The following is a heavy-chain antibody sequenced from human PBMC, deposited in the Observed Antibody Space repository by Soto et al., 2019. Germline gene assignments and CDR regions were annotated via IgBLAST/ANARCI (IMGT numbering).Heavy chain of an antibody. J-gene: IGHJ4*02. CDR3: AMSNSNDLYYHFES. Sequence: GGSLRLSCVASGFNFDDYAMHWVRQPPGKGLEWVSGINWNSDTVGYADSVKGRFTVSRDNAKGSLLLQMSSLGPEDTAVYFCAMSNSNDLYYHFESWGQGTPVTVYS. CDR2: INWNSDTV. D-gene: IGHD3-22*01. V-gene: IGHV3-9*01. CDR1: GFNFDDYA.